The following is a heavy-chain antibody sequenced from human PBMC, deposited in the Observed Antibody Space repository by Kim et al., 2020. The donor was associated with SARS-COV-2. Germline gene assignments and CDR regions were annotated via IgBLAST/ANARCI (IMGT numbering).Heavy chain of an antibody. Sequence: SVKVSCKASGGTFSSYAISWVRQAPGQGLEWMGGIIPIFGTANYAQKFQGRVTITADESTSTAYMELSSLRSEDTAVYYCASSARESPGDIVVVPAAMVDFYYYYGMDVWGQGTTVTVSS. CDR2: IIPIFGTA. CDR3: ASSARESPGDIVVVPAAMVDFYYYYGMDV. V-gene: IGHV1-69*13. CDR1: GGTFSSYA. J-gene: IGHJ6*02. D-gene: IGHD2-2*01.